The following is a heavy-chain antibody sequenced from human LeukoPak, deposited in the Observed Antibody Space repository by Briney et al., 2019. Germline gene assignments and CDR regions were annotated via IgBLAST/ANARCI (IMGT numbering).Heavy chain of an antibody. V-gene: IGHV3-23*01. CDR1: RFIFTNYA. CDR2: ISENGGST. CDR3: ANDFWTGYSVAEVV. D-gene: IGHD3/OR15-3a*01. Sequence: WGSLRLSCAASRFIFTNYATSWVRQAPGKGLQWVSSISENGGSTYFADSVKGRFTISRDNSKNTLYLQMNSLRAEDTAVYYCANDFWTGYSVAEVVWGQGTLVTVSS. J-gene: IGHJ4*02.